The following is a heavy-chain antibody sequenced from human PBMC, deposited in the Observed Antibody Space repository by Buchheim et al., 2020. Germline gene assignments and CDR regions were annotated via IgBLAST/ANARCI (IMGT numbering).Heavy chain of an antibody. CDR1: GYTFTSYY. V-gene: IGHV1-46*01. Sequence: QVQLVQSGAEVKKPGASVKVSCKASGYTFTSYYIHWVRQAPGQGLEWMGIINPSGGSTSYAQKFQGRVTMTRNTSTSTVYMELSSLRSEDTAVYYCARDPGFGWELWEGYFDYWGQGTL. J-gene: IGHJ4*02. CDR2: INPSGGST. CDR3: ARDPGFGWELWEGYFDY. D-gene: IGHD1-26*01.